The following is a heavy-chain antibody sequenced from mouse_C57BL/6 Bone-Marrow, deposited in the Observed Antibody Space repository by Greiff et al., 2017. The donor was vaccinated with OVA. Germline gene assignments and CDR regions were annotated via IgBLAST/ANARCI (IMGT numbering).Heavy chain of an antibody. Sequence: EVQRVESGPGLVKPSQSLSLTCSVTGYSITSCYYWNWIRQFPGNKLEWMGYISYDGSNNYNPSLKNRISITRDTSKNQFFLKLNSVTTEDTATYYCAGGNYYGSSFYYYAMDYWGQGTSVTVSS. J-gene: IGHJ4*01. CDR1: GYSITSCYY. CDR3: AGGNYYGSSFYYYAMDY. V-gene: IGHV3-6*01. D-gene: IGHD1-1*01. CDR2: ISYDGSN.